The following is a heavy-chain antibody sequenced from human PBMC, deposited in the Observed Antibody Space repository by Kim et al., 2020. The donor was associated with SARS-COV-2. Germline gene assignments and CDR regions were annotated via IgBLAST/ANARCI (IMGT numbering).Heavy chain of an antibody. D-gene: IGHD3-3*01. V-gene: IGHV5-51*01. CDR3: ARHGHYDFWRGDNYYYYMDA. CDR1: GYSFTSYW. CDR2: IYPGDSDT. Sequence: GESLKISCKGSGYSFTSYWIGWVRQMPGKGLEWMGIIYPGDSDTRYSPSFQGQVTISADKSISTAYLQWSSLKASDTAMYYCARHGHYDFWRGDNYYYYMDAWGKGTTVTVSS. J-gene: IGHJ6*03.